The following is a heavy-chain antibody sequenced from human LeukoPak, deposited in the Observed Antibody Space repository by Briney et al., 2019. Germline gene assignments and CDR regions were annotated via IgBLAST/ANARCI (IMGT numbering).Heavy chain of an antibody. CDR2: MNPDSGDT. CDR1: GYTFSNYE. D-gene: IGHD3-22*01. Sequence: GASVKVSCKAPGYTFSNYEIDWVRQATGQGLEWMGWMNPDSGDTRYAQKFQGRVTMTRNTPKNTAYMELSNLRSEDTAVYYCARGLSHYDGTDYAILKHWGPGTLLTVSS. CDR3: ARGLSHYDGTDYAILKH. J-gene: IGHJ4*02. V-gene: IGHV1-8*01.